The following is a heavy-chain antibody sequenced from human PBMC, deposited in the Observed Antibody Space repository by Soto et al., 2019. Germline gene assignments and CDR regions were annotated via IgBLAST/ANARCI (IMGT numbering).Heavy chain of an antibody. D-gene: IGHD4-4*01. CDR3: VLYSSNSVYFDY. CDR2: IYYSGST. V-gene: IGHV4-30-4*01. Sequence: QVQLQESGPGLVKPSQTLSLTCTVSGGSISSGDYYWSWIRQPPGKGLEWIGYIYYSGSTYYNPSLKSRVTILVDTSTNQCSLKLSSVTAADTDVYYCVLYSSNSVYFDYWGQGTLVTVSS. CDR1: GGSISSGDYY. J-gene: IGHJ4*02.